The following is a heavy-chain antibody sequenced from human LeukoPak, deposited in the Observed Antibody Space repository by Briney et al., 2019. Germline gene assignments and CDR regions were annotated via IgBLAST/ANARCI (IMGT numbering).Heavy chain of an antibody. Sequence: SETLSLTCAVSGGSISSSNWWSWVRQPPGKGLEWIGEIYHRGSTNYNPSLKSRVTISVDKSKNQFSLKLSSVTAADTAVYYCASGGGVGATVVYWGQGTLVTVSS. CDR3: ASGGGVGATVVY. CDR1: GGSISSSNW. V-gene: IGHV4-4*02. J-gene: IGHJ4*02. CDR2: IYHRGST. D-gene: IGHD1-26*01.